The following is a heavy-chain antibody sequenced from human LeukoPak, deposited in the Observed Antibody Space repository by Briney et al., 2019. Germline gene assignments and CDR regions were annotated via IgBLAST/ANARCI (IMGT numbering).Heavy chain of an antibody. CDR1: GFTLSSYA. CDR3: AKGIGAGDYGMDV. D-gene: IGHD6-13*01. J-gene: IGHJ6*02. CDR2: ISGSGGST. V-gene: IGHV3-23*01. Sequence: GGSLRLSCAAAGFTLSSYAMSWARQAPGKGLEWVSGISGSGGSTYYADSVKGRFTISRDNSKNTLYLQMNSLRAEDTALYYCAKGIGAGDYGMDVWGQGTTVTVSS.